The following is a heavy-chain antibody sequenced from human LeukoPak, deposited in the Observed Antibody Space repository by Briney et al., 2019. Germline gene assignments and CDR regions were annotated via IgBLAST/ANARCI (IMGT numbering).Heavy chain of an antibody. CDR3: ATVGDPQNDYGSGRLGGFDY. CDR2: FDPEDSET. V-gene: IGHV1-24*01. J-gene: IGHJ4*02. Sequence: ASVKVSCKVSGYTLTELSMHWVRQAPGKGLEWMGGFDPEDSETIYAQKLQGRVTMTEDTSTDTAYMELSSLRSEDTAVYYCATVGDPQNDYGSGRLGGFDYWGQGTLVTVSS. D-gene: IGHD3-10*01. CDR1: GYTLTELS.